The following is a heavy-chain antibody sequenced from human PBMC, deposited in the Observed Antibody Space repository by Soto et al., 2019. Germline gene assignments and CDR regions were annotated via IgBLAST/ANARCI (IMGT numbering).Heavy chain of an antibody. D-gene: IGHD3-3*02. CDR1: GGTFSNSA. CDR2: IMPIFRTP. CDR3: ARDKDRQQLGGNYYYILDV. Sequence: QVQLEQSGAEVKKPGSSVKVSCKASGGTFSNSAISWVRQAPGQGIEWMGGIMPIFRTPDYAQKFQGRVTITADESTSTAYMELSVLRSDDTAVYYCARDKDRQQLGGNYYYILDVWGQGTTVTVSS. J-gene: IGHJ6*02. V-gene: IGHV1-69*12.